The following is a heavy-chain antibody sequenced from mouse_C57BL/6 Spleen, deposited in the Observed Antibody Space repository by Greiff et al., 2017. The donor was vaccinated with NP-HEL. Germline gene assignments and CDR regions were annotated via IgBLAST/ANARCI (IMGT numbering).Heavy chain of an antibody. CDR3: ARREYDDYDDYYAMDY. V-gene: IGHV14-3*01. CDR1: GFNIKNTY. Sequence: EVQLQQSVAELVRPGASVKLSCTAFGFNIKNTYMHWVKQRPEQGLEWIGRIDPANGNTKYAPKFQGKATITADTSSNTAYLQLSSLTSEDTAIYYWARREYDDYDDYYAMDYWGQGTSVTVSS. CDR2: IDPANGNT. J-gene: IGHJ4*01. D-gene: IGHD2-4*01.